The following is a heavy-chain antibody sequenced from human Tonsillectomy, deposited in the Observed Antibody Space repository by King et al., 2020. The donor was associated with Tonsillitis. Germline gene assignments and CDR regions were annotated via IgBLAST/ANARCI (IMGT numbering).Heavy chain of an antibody. CDR3: ARVRVGYSDILTGPPPLFDY. CDR2: IYYSGST. J-gene: IGHJ4*02. V-gene: IGHV4-39*07. Sequence: QLQESGPGLVKPSETLSLTCTVSGGSISSSSYYWGWIRQPPGKGLEWIGSIYYSGSTYYNPSLKSRVTISVDTAKNQFSLKLSSVTAAATALYYCARVRVGYSDILTGPPPLFDYWGQGTLVTVSS. D-gene: IGHD3-9*01. CDR1: GGSISSSSYY.